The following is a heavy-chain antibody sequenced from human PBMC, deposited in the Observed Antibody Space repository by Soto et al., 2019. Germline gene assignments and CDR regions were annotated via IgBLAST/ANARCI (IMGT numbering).Heavy chain of an antibody. J-gene: IGHJ5*02. CDR1: GGSISNYY. Sequence: SQTQPLSYTVSGGSISNYYWSWIRQPPGKGLEWIGYIYYSGNTNYNPSLKSRVTISVDTSKNQFSLKLSSVTAADTAVYYCARGTQMVTISWGQGTLVTVSS. V-gene: IGHV4-59*01. D-gene: IGHD5-18*01. CDR3: ARGTQMVTIS. CDR2: IYYSGNT.